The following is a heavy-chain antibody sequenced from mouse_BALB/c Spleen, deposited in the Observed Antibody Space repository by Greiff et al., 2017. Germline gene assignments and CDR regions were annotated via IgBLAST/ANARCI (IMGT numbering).Heavy chain of an antibody. V-gene: IGHV7-3*02. CDR3: ARVDVYGAWFAY. D-gene: IGHD1-2*01. Sequence: EVMLVESGGGLVQPGGSLRLSCATSGFTFTDYYMSWVRQPPGKALEWLGFIRNNANGYITEYSASVKGRLTIYRDNSQSILYLQMNTLRAEDSATDFCARVDVYGAWFAYWGQGTLVTVSA. J-gene: IGHJ3*01. CDR1: GFTFTDYY. CDR2: IRNNANGYIT.